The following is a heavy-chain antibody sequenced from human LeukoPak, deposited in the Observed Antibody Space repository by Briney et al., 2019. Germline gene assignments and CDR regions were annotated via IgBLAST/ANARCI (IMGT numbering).Heavy chain of an antibody. J-gene: IGHJ4*02. D-gene: IGHD2-2*01. Sequence: ASVKVSCKASGYTFTSYDINWVRQATGQGLEWMGWMNPNSGNTGYAQKFQGRVTMTRNTSISTAYMELSRLRSDDTAVYYCARDLSWYCSSTSCYAPYYFDYWGQGTLVTVSS. CDR3: ARDLSWYCSSTSCYAPYYFDY. V-gene: IGHV1-8*01. CDR2: MNPNSGNT. CDR1: GYTFTSYD.